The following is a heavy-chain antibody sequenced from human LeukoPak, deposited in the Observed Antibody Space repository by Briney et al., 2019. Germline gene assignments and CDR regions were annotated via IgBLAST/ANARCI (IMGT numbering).Heavy chain of an antibody. CDR2: IYYSGST. J-gene: IGHJ6*02. V-gene: IGHV4-61*01. CDR3: ARGLDV. CDR1: GGSVSSGSYY. Sequence: SETLSLTCTVSGGSVSSGSYYWSWIRQPPGKGLEWIGYIYYSGSTNYNPSLKSRVTISVDTSKNQFPLKLSSVTAADTAVYYCARGLDVWGQGTTVTVSS.